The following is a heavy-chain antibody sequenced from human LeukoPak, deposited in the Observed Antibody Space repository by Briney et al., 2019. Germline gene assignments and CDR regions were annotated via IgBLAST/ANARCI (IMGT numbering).Heavy chain of an antibody. Sequence: GGSLRLSCAASGFTFSNAWMSWVRQAPGKGLEWVGRITSKTGGATTDYAASVKGRFTSARDDSKNTRYLQMNSLKTEDTAVYYCTAEDYCSSTSCVGTLIQLWPGLGYWGQGPLVTVSS. V-gene: IGHV3-15*01. CDR3: TAEDYCSSTSCVGTLIQLWPGLGY. CDR2: ITSKTGGATT. J-gene: IGHJ4*02. CDR1: GFTFSNAW. D-gene: IGHD2-2*01.